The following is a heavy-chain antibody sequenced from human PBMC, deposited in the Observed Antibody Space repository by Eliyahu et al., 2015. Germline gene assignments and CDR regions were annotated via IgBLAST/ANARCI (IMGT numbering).Heavy chain of an antibody. CDR1: GYKFISYG. D-gene: IGHD2-21*02. J-gene: IGHJ6*02. Sequence: QVQLVQSGAEVKEPWASVKVSCKASGYKFISYGITWVRQAPGQGLEWMGWINAYGDHTNYAQNFQGRVTLTTDTSTNTSYMEMRYLRSNDTALYYCARSVVTARYYYYFVMDVWGQGTAVTVSS. V-gene: IGHV1-18*04. CDR2: INAYGDHT. CDR3: ARSVVTARYYYYFVMDV.